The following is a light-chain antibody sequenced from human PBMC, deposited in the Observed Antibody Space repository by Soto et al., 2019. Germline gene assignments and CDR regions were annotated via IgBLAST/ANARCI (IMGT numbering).Light chain of an antibody. CDR1: SSNIGSNT. V-gene: IGLV1-44*01. CDR2: NNN. Sequence: QSVLTQPPSASGTPGQRVTISCSGSSSNIGSNTVNWYQQLPGTAPKLLIYNNNQRPSGISDRFSGSKSGNTASLTISGLQAEDEADYYCSAYTHSNTVIFGGGTKLTVL. J-gene: IGLJ2*01. CDR3: SAYTHSNTVI.